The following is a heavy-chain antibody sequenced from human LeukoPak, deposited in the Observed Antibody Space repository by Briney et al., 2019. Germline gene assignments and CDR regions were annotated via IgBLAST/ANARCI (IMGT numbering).Heavy chain of an antibody. CDR3: AKDKSSRRSSGFYYYYYYMDV. J-gene: IGHJ6*03. V-gene: IGHV3-43D*03. CDR1: GFTFDDYA. CDR2: ISWDGGST. D-gene: IGHD6-19*01. Sequence: AGGSLRLSCAASGFTFDDYAMPWVRQAPGKGLEWVSLISWDGGSTYYADSVKGRFTISRDNSKNSLYLQMNSLRAEDTALYYCAKDKSSRRSSGFYYYYYYMDVWGKGTTVTVSS.